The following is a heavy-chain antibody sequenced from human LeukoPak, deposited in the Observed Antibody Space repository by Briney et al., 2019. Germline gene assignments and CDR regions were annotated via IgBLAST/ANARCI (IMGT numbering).Heavy chain of an antibody. J-gene: IGHJ6*03. CDR1: GFTFSSYG. Sequence: GGSLRLSCAASGFTFSSYGMHWVRQAPGKGLEWVAFIRYDGSNKYYADSVKGRFTIYRDNSKNTLYLQMNSLRAEDTAVYYCAKGGLVVVVTVYYMDVWGKGTTVTVSS. V-gene: IGHV3-30*02. CDR2: IRYDGSNK. D-gene: IGHD2-21*02. CDR3: AKGGLVVVVTVYYMDV.